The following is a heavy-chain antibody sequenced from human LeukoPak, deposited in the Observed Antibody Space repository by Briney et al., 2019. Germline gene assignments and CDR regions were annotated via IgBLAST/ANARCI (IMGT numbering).Heavy chain of an antibody. V-gene: IGHV4-61*09. Sequence: SETLSLTCTVSGGSISSDNYYWTWIRQPAGKGLKWIGHIYTSGTTNYNPSLKSRVTILLDTSKNQFSLNLNSVTAADTAIYYCARMFEYWGQGTLVTVSS. CDR1: GGSISSDNYY. CDR2: IYTSGTT. J-gene: IGHJ4*02. CDR3: ARMFEY.